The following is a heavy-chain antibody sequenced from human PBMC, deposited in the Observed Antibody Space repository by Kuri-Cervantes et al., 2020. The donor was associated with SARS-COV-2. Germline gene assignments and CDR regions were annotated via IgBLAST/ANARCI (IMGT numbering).Heavy chain of an antibody. D-gene: IGHD3-3*01. V-gene: IGHV3-30*02. CDR3: AKDMGGDFWAWYFDL. CDR1: GFTFSSYG. CDR2: IRYDGSNK. Sequence: GESLKISCAASGFTFSSYGMHWVRQAPGKGLEWVAFIRYDGSNKYYADSVKGRFTISRDNSKNTLYLQMNSLRAEDTAVYYCAKDMGGDFWAWYFDLWGRGTLVTVSS. J-gene: IGHJ2*01.